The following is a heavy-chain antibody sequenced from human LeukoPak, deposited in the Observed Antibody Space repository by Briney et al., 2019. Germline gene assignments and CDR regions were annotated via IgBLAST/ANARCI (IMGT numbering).Heavy chain of an antibody. CDR1: GGSISSSSYY. V-gene: IGHV4-39*02. Sequence: SETLSLTCTVSGGSISSSSYYLGWIRQPPGKGLEWIGSIYYSGSTYYNPSLKSRVTISVDTSKNQFSLKLSSVTAADTAVYYCARDSGNYYYYYMDVWGKGTTVTVSS. CDR3: ARDSGNYYYYYMDV. D-gene: IGHD1-26*01. J-gene: IGHJ6*03. CDR2: IYYSGST.